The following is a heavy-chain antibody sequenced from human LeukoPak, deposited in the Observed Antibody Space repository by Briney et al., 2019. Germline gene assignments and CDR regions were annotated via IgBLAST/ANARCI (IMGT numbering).Heavy chain of an antibody. CDR2: IRYDGNDK. D-gene: IGHD1-26*01. Sequence: GTSLRLSCVASGFTFNAFGMHWVRQAPGKGLEWVAFIRYDGNDKYYSGSVEGRFTISRDNPKNTLYLQMNSLRVEDTSFYYCVKRGATVRRTYFFDSWGQGALVTVSS. J-gene: IGHJ4*02. CDR1: GFTFNAFG. CDR3: VKRGATVRRTYFFDS. V-gene: IGHV3-30*02.